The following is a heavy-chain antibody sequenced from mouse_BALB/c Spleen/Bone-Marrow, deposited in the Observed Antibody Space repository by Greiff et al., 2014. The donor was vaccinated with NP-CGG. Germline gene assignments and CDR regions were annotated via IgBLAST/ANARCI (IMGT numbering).Heavy chain of an antibody. CDR2: IDPYSGGS. V-gene: IGHV1S135*01. Sequence: VQLQQPGPELVKPGASVKVSCKASGYTFTNYNMYWVKQSHGKSLEWIGYIDPYSGGSRYNQNFKGKATLTVDKSSSTAYMHLNSLTSEDSAVYYRARRVYYDYYAMDYWGQGTSVTVSS. CDR3: ARRVYYDYYAMDY. CDR1: GYTFTNYN. J-gene: IGHJ4*01. D-gene: IGHD1-1*01.